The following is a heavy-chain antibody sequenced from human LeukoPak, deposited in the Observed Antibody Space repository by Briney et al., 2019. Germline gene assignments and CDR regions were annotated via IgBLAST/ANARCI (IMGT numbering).Heavy chain of an antibody. CDR3: AREGYPKYYDSSGYSSVVDY. J-gene: IGHJ4*02. CDR1: GGSISSYY. Sequence: SETLSLTCTVSGGSISSYYWSWIRQPAGKGLEWIGRIYTSGSTNYNPSLKSRVTMSVDTSKNQFSLKLSSVTAADTAVYYCAREGYPKYYDSSGYSSVVDYWGQGTLVTVSS. CDR2: IYTSGST. D-gene: IGHD3-22*01. V-gene: IGHV4-4*07.